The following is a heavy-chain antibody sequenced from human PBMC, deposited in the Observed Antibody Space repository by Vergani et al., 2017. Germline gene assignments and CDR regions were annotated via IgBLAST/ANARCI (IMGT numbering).Heavy chain of an antibody. V-gene: IGHV3-33*06. CDR1: GFTFSSYG. J-gene: IGHJ3*02. Sequence: QVQLVESGGGVVQPGRSLRLSCAASGFTFSSYGMHWVRQAPGKGLEWVAVIWYDGSNKYYADSVKGRFTISRDNSKNTLYLQMNSLRAEDTAVYYCAKGGEGARPLLDAFDIWGQGTMVTVSS. CDR3: AKGGEGARPLLDAFDI. CDR2: IWYDGSNK. D-gene: IGHD6-6*01.